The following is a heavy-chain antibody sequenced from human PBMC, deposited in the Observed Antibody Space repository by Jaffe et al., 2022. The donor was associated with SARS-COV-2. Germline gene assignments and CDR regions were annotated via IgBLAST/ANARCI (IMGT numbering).Heavy chain of an antibody. D-gene: IGHD4-17*01. V-gene: IGHV4-34*01. CDR1: GGSFSGYY. CDR3: ARAPNIDDYGDYRHDYYYYYYMDV. J-gene: IGHJ6*03. CDR2: INHSGST. Sequence: QVQLQQWGAGLLKPSETLSLTCAVYGGSFSGYYWSWIRQPPGKGLEWIGEINHSGSTNYNPSLKSRVTISVDTSKNQFSLKLSSVTAADTAVYYCARAPNIDDYGDYRHDYYYYYYMDVWGKGTTVTVSS.